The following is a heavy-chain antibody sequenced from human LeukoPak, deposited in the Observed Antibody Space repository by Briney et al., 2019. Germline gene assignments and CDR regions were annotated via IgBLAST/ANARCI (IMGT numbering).Heavy chain of an antibody. Sequence: GGSLRLSCAVSGLTVSSNYMTWVRQPPGKGLEWVSVIYTGGTTYYADSVKGRFTISRDNSKNTLFLQMNSLRAEDTAVYCCAAVGSSIYWGQGTLVTVSS. CDR1: GLTVSSNY. CDR3: AAVGSSIY. V-gene: IGHV3-53*01. CDR2: IYTGGTT. J-gene: IGHJ4*02. D-gene: IGHD2-2*01.